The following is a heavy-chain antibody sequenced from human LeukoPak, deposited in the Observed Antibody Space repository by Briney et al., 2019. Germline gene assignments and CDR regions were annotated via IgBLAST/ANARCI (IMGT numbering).Heavy chain of an antibody. Sequence: GGSLRLSCIASGFTFADHAMGWVRQAPGRGLEWVGFIRSKAYRGTTEYAASVTGRFTISRDDSKSIAYLQMNSLETEDTAVYYCTRGPILLWIHNGMDVWGQGTAVTVSS. J-gene: IGHJ6*02. CDR3: TRGPILLWIHNGMDV. V-gene: IGHV3-49*04. CDR2: IRSKAYRGTT. CDR1: GFTFADHA. D-gene: IGHD5-18*01.